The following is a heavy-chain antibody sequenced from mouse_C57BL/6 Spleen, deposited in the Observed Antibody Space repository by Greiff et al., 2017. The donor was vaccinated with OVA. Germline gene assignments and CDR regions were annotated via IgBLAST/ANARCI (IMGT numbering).Heavy chain of an antibody. J-gene: IGHJ3*01. Sequence: EVMLVESGGGLVKPGGSLKLSCAASGFTFSSYTMSWVRQTPEKRLEWVATISGGGGNTYYPDSVKGRFTISRDNAKNTLYLQMSSLRSEDTALYYCARPHSSGFLFAYWGQGTLVTVSA. D-gene: IGHD3-2*02. CDR1: GFTFSSYT. CDR2: ISGGGGNT. V-gene: IGHV5-9*01. CDR3: ARPHSSGFLFAY.